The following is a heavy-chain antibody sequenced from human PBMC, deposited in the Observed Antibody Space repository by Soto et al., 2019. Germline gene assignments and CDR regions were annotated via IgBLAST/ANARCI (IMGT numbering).Heavy chain of an antibody. V-gene: IGHV1-69*06. J-gene: IGHJ4*02. D-gene: IGHD3-3*01. CDR2: IVPMFGTS. Sequence: QERLVQSGAEVRKPGSSVKVSCKVTGGTSTRYAINWVRQAPGQGLEWMGGIVPMFGTSKYAQKFQGRVTITADTSTNIAYMEFRSLRSEDTAVYYCNRGSEYDLWSGYLWGQGTLVSVSS. CDR3: NRGSEYDLWSGYL. CDR1: GGTSTRYA.